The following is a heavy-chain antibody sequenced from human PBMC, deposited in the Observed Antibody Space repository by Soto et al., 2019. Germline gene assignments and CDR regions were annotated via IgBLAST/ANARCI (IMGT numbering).Heavy chain of an antibody. CDR1: EFSFSSSA. J-gene: IGHJ4*02. D-gene: IGHD3-16*01. Sequence: GGSLRLSCAASEFSFSSSAMSWVRQAPGEGLEWVSAISAGGSTIYYADSVKGRFTISRDNSKNTLYLQMNSLRAEDTAIYYCARRFPVAGGRTFDYWGQGTLVTVSS. CDR3: ARRFPVAGGRTFDY. V-gene: IGHV3-23*01. CDR2: ISAGGSTI.